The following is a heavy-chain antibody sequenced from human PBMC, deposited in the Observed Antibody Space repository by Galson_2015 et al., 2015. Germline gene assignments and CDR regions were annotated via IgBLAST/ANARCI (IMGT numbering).Heavy chain of an antibody. Sequence: PGDSESRYSPSFQGQVTISADKSISTAYLQWSSLKASDTAMYYCARLSYSSGWYSGFDYWGQGTLVTVSS. V-gene: IGHV5-51*01. J-gene: IGHJ4*02. CDR2: PGDSES. D-gene: IGHD6-19*01. CDR3: ARLSYSSGWYSGFDY.